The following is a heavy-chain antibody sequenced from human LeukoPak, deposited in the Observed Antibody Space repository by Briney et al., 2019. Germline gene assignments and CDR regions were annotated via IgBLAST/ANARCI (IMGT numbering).Heavy chain of an antibody. CDR3: ARYDYGGNGLD. V-gene: IGHV4-31*03. CDR2: IYYSGST. J-gene: IGHJ4*02. D-gene: IGHD4-23*01. Sequence: PSETLSLTCTVSGGSISSGDYYWSWIRQHPGKGLEWIGYIYYSGSTYYNPSLKSRVTISVDTSKNQFSLKLSSVTAADTAVYYCARYDYGGNGLDWGQGTLVTVSS. CDR1: GGSISSGDYY.